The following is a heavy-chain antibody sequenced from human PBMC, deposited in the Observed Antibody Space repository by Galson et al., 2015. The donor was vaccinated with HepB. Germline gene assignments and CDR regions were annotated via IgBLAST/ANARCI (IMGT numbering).Heavy chain of an antibody. CDR1: GFTFDSHA. J-gene: IGHJ4*02. CDR3: ARGILQVDNTPFDY. D-gene: IGHD2-15*01. V-gene: IGHV3-23*01. CDR2: ISGTGAGT. Sequence: SLRLSCAASGFTFDSHAMSWVRRAPGKGLEWVSVISGTGAGTNYADSVKGRFTISRDKSKKMVFLQMDSLRAEDTAMYYCARGILQVDNTPFDYWGQGTLVTVSS.